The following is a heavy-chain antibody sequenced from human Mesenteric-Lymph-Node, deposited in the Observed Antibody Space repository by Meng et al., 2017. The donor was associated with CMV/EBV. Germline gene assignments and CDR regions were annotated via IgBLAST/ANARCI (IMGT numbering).Heavy chain of an antibody. D-gene: IGHD3-9*01. CDR2: IQYDGSNK. J-gene: IGHJ3*02. Sequence: GGSLRLSCAASGFTFSSYGMLWVRQAPGKGLEWVAFIQYDGSNKYYADSVKGRFTISRDNSKNTLYLQMNSLRAEDTAVYYCAREPLNYDILTGYYPDAFDIWGQGTMVTVSS. V-gene: IGHV3-30*02. CDR1: GFTFSSYG. CDR3: AREPLNYDILTGYYPDAFDI.